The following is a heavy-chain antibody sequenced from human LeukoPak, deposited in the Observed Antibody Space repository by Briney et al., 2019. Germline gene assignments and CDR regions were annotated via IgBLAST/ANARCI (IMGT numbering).Heavy chain of an antibody. V-gene: IGHV4-39*01. D-gene: IGHD3-16*02. CDR2: IYYSGST. CDR3: ARRYLMAFDY. J-gene: IGHJ4*02. CDR1: GGSISSSSYY. Sequence: SETLSLTCTVSGGSISSSSYYWGWIRQPPGKGLEWIGSIYYSGSTYYNPSLKSRVTISVDTSKNQFSLKLSSVTAADTAVYYCARRYLMAFDYWGQGTLVTVSS.